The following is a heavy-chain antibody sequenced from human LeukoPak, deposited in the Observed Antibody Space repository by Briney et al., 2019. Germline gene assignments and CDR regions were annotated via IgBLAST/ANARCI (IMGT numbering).Heavy chain of an antibody. D-gene: IGHD3-22*01. J-gene: IGHJ4*02. CDR1: GFTFTNYW. V-gene: IGHV3-74*01. CDR2: INSDGSST. CDR3: ARAFDSSGYYYGPWYY. Sequence: PGGSLRLSCAASGFTFTNYWMHWVRQSPGKGLVWVSGINSDGSSTSYADSVKGRFTISRDNAKNTLYLQMSSLRAEDTAVYYCARAFDSSGYYYGPWYYWGQGTLVTVSS.